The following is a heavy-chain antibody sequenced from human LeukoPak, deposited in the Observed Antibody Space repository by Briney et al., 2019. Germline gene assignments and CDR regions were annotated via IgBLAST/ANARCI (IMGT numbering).Heavy chain of an antibody. Sequence: GGSLRLSCAASAFTFSSYSMNWLRQAPGKGLEWVSFISTSSSYIHYADSVKGRFTISRDNAKNSLYLRMNSLRAEDTAVYYCARTSDTSGRLYWYFDLWGRGTLVTVSS. D-gene: IGHD3-22*01. V-gene: IGHV3-21*01. CDR3: ARTSDTSGRLYWYFDL. CDR1: AFTFSSYS. J-gene: IGHJ2*01. CDR2: ISTSSSYI.